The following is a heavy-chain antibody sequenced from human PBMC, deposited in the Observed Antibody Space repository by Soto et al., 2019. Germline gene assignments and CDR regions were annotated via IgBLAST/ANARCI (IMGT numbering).Heavy chain of an antibody. CDR3: ARTDGDLDY. CDR1: GYTFTRYD. Sequence: QVPLVQSGAEVKKPGASVKVSCKASGYTFTRYDINWVRQAPGQGLEWMGWTNPKSGYTGSAQKFQDRITMTRDSSIRTAYMELNSLRSEDTAVYYCARTDGDLDYWGQGTLVTVSS. D-gene: IGHD4-17*01. V-gene: IGHV1-8*01. CDR2: TNPKSGYT. J-gene: IGHJ4*02.